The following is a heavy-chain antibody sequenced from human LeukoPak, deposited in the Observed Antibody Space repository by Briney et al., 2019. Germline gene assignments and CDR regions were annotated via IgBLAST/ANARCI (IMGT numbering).Heavy chain of an antibody. V-gene: IGHV3-21*04. Sequence: PGGSLRLSCAASGFTFSSYSMNWVRQAPGKGLEWVSSISSSSSYIYYADSVKGRFTISRDNAKNSLYLQMNSLRAEDTALYYCARVFSSGKNYYFDYWGQGTLVTVSS. CDR2: ISSSSSYI. CDR3: ARVFSSGKNYYFDY. CDR1: GFTFSSYS. D-gene: IGHD6-19*01. J-gene: IGHJ4*02.